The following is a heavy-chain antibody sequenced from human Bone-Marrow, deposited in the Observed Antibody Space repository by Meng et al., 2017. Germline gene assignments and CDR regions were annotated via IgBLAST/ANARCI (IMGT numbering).Heavy chain of an antibody. V-gene: IGHV3-33*01. D-gene: IGHD3-22*01. J-gene: IGHJ4*02. CDR2: IWYDGSNK. Sequence: SCAASGFTFSSYGMHWVRQAPGQGLEWVAVIWYDGSNKYYADSVKGRFTISRDNSKNTLYLQMNSLRAEDTAVYYCARQKDYYDSSDARNFDYWGQGTLVTVSS. CDR3: ARQKDYYDSSDARNFDY. CDR1: GFTFSSYG.